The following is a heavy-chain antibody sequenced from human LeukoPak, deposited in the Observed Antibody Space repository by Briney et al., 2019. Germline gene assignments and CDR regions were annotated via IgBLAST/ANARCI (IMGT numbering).Heavy chain of an antibody. CDR1: GITFSSYA. CDR3: ANTPTNYYDSSGYYYVEA. CDR2: ISYDGSNK. V-gene: IGHV3-30*04. Sequence: GGSLRLSCAASGITFSSYAMHWVRQAPGKGLEWVAVISYDGSNKYYADSVKGRFTISRDNSKNTLYLQMNSLRAEDTAIYYCANTPTNYYDSSGYYYVEAWGQGTLVTVSS. J-gene: IGHJ4*02. D-gene: IGHD3-22*01.